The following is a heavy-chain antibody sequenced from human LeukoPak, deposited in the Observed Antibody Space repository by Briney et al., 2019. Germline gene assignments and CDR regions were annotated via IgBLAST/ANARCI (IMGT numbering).Heavy chain of an antibody. D-gene: IGHD6-13*01. CDR3: ARVKAAAGMMDV. CDR1: GGSFSGYY. V-gene: IGHV4-34*01. CDR2: INHSGST. J-gene: IGHJ6*04. Sequence: SETLSLTCAVYGGSFSGYYWSWIRQPPGKGLEWIGEINHSGSTNYNPSLKSRVTISVDTSKNQFSLKLSSVTAADTAVYYCARVKAAAGMMDVWGKGTTVTVSS.